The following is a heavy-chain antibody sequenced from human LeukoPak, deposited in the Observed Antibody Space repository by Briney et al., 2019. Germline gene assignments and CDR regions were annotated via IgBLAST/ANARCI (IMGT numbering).Heavy chain of an antibody. J-gene: IGHJ4*02. CDR3: ARGGIHCSSTSCYPVFDY. D-gene: IGHD2-2*01. CDR2: INHSGST. V-gene: IGHV4-34*01. Sequence: SETLSLTCAVYGGSFSGYYWSWIRQPPGKGLEWIGEINHSGSTNYNPSLKSRVTISVDTSKNQFSPKLSSVTAADTAVYYCARGGIHCSSTSCYPVFDYWGQGTLVTVSS. CDR1: GGSFSGYY.